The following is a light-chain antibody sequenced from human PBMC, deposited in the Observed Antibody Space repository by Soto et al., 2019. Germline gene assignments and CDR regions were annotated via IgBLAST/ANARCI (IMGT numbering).Light chain of an antibody. CDR1: QSVSSS. J-gene: IGKJ3*01. CDR3: QQYNNWPPFT. CDR2: GAS. V-gene: IGKV3-15*01. Sequence: EIVMTQSPATLSVSPGERVTLSCRASQSVSSSLAWYQQKPGQAPRLLIYGASTKATGIPARFSGSGSGTDFTLTISGLQAEDFAVYYCQQYNNWPPFTFGPGTKGDIK.